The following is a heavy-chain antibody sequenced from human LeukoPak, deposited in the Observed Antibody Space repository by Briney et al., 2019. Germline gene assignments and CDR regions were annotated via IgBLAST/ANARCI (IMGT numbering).Heavy chain of an antibody. CDR2: IRGSGGGT. V-gene: IGHV3-23*01. J-gene: IGHJ4*02. D-gene: IGHD3-10*01. CDR1: GFTFSGYG. Sequence: GGSLRLSCAASGFTFSGYGMHWVRQAPGKGLEWVSAIRGSGGGTNYGDSVKGRFTISRDNSKNTLYLQMNSLRAEDTAVYYCAKEGIYYGSGSYYVDYWGQGTLVTVSS. CDR3: AKEGIYYGSGSYYVDY.